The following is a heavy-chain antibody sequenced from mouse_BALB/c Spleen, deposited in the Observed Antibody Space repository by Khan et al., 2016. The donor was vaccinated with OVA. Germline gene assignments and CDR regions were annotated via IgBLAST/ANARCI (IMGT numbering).Heavy chain of an antibody. V-gene: IGHV9-3-1*01. J-gene: IGHJ4*01. CDR2: INTYTGEP. CDR3: ARVGYNGTMDC. D-gene: IGHD2-14*01. CDR1: GFTFTNYG. Sequence: QIQLVQSGPDLKKPGETVQISCKASGFTFTNYGMNWVKQAPGKGLKWMGWINTYTGEPTFADDFKGRFAFSLETSASTAYLQINSLKNEDTATYFCARVGYNGTMDCWGQGTSGTGSS.